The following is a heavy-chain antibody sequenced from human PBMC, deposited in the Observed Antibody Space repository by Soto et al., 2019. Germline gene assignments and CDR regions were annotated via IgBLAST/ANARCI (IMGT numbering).Heavy chain of an antibody. CDR1: GFTFSAYY. Sequence: QVQLVESGGGLVKPGGSLRLPCAASGFTFSAYYMSWIRQAPGKGLEWVSYISNNDDTTYYAGSVKGRFTISRDNAKNSLYLQMNSLRAEDTAVYYCARDALFSRSGKLDAFDIWGQGTMVTVSS. CDR3: ARDALFSRSGKLDAFDI. CDR2: ISNNDDTT. V-gene: IGHV3-11*01. J-gene: IGHJ3*02. D-gene: IGHD3-10*01.